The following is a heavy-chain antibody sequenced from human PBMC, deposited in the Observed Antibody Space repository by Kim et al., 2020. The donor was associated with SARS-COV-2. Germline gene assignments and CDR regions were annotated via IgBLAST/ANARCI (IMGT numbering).Heavy chain of an antibody. CDR1: GFTFFGHA. D-gene: IGHD2-21*01. CDR2: FDGSDGTT. CDR3: LKGGWGWIWDY. V-gene: IGHV3-23*01. Sequence: GGSLRLSCTTSGFTFFGHAMSWVRQAPGKGLEWVSSFDGSDGTTYYVDSVKGRFSISRDDSGNTLYLQMSALRADDTATYYCLKGGWGWIWDYWGQGTLV. J-gene: IGHJ4*02.